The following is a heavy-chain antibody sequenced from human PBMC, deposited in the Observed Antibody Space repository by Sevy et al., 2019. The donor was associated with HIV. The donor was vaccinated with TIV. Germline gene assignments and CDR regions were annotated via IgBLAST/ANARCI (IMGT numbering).Heavy chain of an antibody. Sequence: SETLSLTCTVSGGSISSSSYYWGWIRQPPGKGLEWIGSIYYSGSTNYNPSLKSRVTISVDTSKNQFSLKLSSVTAADTAVYYCARRDFHYYDSSGYYSGDAFDIWGQGTIVTVSS. D-gene: IGHD3-22*01. CDR1: GGSISSSSYY. CDR3: ARRDFHYYDSSGYYSGDAFDI. J-gene: IGHJ3*02. CDR2: IYYSGST. V-gene: IGHV4-39*01.